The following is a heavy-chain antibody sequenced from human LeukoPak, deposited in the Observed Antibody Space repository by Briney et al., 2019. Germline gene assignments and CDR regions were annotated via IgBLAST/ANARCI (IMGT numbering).Heavy chain of an antibody. Sequence: SVKVSCKASGGTFNNYAINWVRQAPGQGLEWMGGIIPIFGSSNYAQKFQGRVTITADKSTTTAYMELSSLRSEDTAVYYCARVTHTELSTWFDPWGQGTLVTVSS. CDR2: IIPIFGSS. D-gene: IGHD5-18*01. CDR3: ARVTHTELSTWFDP. V-gene: IGHV1-69*06. CDR1: GGTFNNYA. J-gene: IGHJ5*02.